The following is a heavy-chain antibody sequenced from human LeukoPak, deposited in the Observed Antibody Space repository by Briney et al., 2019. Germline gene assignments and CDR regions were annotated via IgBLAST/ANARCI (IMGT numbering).Heavy chain of an antibody. CDR3: ARGGTGAVAVELGYYYYYGMDV. Sequence: PGTLSHTRTVSVGSPSSFFWRWIRPPPGRGRGGIGYIYYRGSTKHNPSLKSRVTISVDTSKNQFSLKLSSVTAADTAVYYCARGGTGAVAVELGYYYYYGMDVWGKGTAATVSA. V-gene: IGHV4-59*01. D-gene: IGHD6-19*01. CDR2: IYYRGST. J-gene: IGHJ6*04. CDR1: VGSPSSFF.